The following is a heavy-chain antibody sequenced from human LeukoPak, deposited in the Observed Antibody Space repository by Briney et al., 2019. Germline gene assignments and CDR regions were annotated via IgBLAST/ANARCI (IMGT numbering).Heavy chain of an antibody. CDR1: GYTFTSYY. CDR3: ARETHYGGPAPIFDY. CDR2: INPSGGST. V-gene: IGHV1-46*01. D-gene: IGHD4-23*01. Sequence: ASVKVSCKASGYTFTSYYMHWVRQAPGQGLEWMGIINPSGGSTSYAQKFQGRVTMTRDMSTSTVYMELSSLRSEDTAVYYCARETHYGGPAPIFDYWGQGTLVTVSS. J-gene: IGHJ4*02.